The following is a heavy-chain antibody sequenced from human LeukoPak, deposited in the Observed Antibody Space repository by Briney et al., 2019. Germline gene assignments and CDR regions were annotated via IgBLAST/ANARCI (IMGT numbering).Heavy chain of an antibody. V-gene: IGHV4-4*07. CDR1: GASISSYY. CDR2: IYSSGST. CDR3: ARGSASGGGVYYFDN. J-gene: IGHJ4*02. D-gene: IGHD5/OR15-5a*01. Sequence: SETLSLTCTVSGASISSYYWSWIRQPAGRGLEWIGRIYSSGSTNYNPSLKSRVTMSVDTSKNRFSLKLSSVTAADTAVYYCARGSASGGGVYYFDNWGQGTLVTVSS.